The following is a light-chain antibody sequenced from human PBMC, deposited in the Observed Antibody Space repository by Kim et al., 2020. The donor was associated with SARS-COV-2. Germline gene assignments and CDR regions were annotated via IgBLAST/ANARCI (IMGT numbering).Light chain of an antibody. V-gene: IGLV2-11*01. J-gene: IGLJ2*01. CDR3: CSYAGSSNVV. CDR1: SSDVGGYNY. CDR2: DVS. Sequence: GQAVTISCTGTSSDVGGYNYVPWYQQHPGKAPKLMIYDVSKRPSGVPDRFSGSKSGNTASLTVSGLQAEDEADYYCCSYAGSSNVVFGGGTQLTVL.